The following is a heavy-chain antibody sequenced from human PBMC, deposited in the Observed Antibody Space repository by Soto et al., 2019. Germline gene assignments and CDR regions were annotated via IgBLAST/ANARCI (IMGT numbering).Heavy chain of an antibody. CDR3: AKGRGVDY. Sequence: HPGGSLRLSCAVSGFTFSNYWMTWVRQAPGKGLQWVANIKYDGSEKYYVDSVKGRFTISRDTTKNSLYLQMNSLRVEDTAVYYCAKGRGVDYWGQGTPVTVSS. V-gene: IGHV3-7*01. CDR2: IKYDGSEK. CDR1: GFTFSNYW. J-gene: IGHJ4*02.